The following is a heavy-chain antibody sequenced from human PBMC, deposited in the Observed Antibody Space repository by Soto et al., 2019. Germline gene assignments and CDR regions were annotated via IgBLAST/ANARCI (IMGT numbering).Heavy chain of an antibody. CDR3: ARLLVNTYYDILTGYSPNWFDP. V-gene: IGHV4-61*08. J-gene: IGHJ5*02. CDR1: GGSISSGGYY. Sequence: SETLSLTCTVSGGSISSGGYYWTWIRQHPGKGLEWIGYIYYSGSTNYNPSLKSRVTISVDTSKNQFSLKLSSVTAADTAVYYCARLLVNTYYDILTGYSPNWFDPWGQGTLVTVSS. CDR2: IYYSGST. D-gene: IGHD3-9*01.